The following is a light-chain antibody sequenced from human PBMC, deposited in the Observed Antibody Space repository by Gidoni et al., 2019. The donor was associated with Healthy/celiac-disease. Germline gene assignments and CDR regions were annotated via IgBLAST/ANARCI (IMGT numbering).Light chain of an antibody. CDR3: QQYNSYSLT. CDR1: QSISSW. J-gene: IGKJ3*01. V-gene: IGKV1-5*03. CDR2: TAS. Sequence: DIQMTQSPSTLSASVGDRVTITCRASQSISSWLAWYQQKPGKAPKLLIYTASSLESGTEFTLTISSLQPDDFATYYCQQYNSYSLTFGPGTKVDIK.